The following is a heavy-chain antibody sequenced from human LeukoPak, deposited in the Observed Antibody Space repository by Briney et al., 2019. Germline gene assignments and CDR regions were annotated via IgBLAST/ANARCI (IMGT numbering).Heavy chain of an antibody. D-gene: IGHD2-15*01. V-gene: IGHV4-39*07. CDR3: AREEYCSGGSCFGY. J-gene: IGHJ4*02. CDR1: GGSISSSSYY. Sequence: PSETLSLTCTVSGGSISSSSYYWGWIRQPPGKGLEWIGSIYYSGSTNYNPSLKSRVTISVDTSKNQFSLKLSSVTAADTAVYYCAREEYCSGGSCFGYWGQGTLVTVSS. CDR2: IYYSGST.